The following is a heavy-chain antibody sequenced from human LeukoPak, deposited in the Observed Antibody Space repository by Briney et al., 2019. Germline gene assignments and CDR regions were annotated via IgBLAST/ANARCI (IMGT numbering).Heavy chain of an antibody. D-gene: IGHD6-19*01. CDR1: GGTFSSYA. CDR2: IIPIFGTA. Sequence: SVKVSCKASGGTFSSYAISWVRQAPGQGLEWMGGIIPIFGTANYAQKFQGRVTITADESTSTAYMELSSLRSEDTAVYYCARSRSYSSNWFDPWGQGTLVTVSS. CDR3: ARSRSYSSNWFDP. J-gene: IGHJ5*02. V-gene: IGHV1-69*13.